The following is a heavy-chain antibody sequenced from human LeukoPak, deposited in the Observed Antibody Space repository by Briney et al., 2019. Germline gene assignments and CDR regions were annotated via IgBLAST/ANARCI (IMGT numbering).Heavy chain of an antibody. D-gene: IGHD1-1*01. J-gene: IGHJ4*02. CDR1: GYTFTGYY. CDR3: ARDSRVRLQLNFDY. V-gene: IGHV1-2*02. CDR2: INPNSGGT. Sequence: ASVKVSCKASGYTFTGYYMHWVRQAPGQGLEWMRWINPNSGGTNYAQKFQGRVTMTRDTSISTAYMELSRLRSDDTAVYYCARDSRVRLQLNFDYWGQGTLVTVSS.